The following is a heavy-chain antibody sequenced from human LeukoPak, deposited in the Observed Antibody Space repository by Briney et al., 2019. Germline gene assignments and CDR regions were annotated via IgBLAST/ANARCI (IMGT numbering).Heavy chain of an antibody. D-gene: IGHD5-24*01. CDR2: INPTGGST. V-gene: IGHV1-46*01. CDR3: ARVGDGYNSDADY. J-gene: IGHJ4*02. Sequence: ASVKVSCKASGYTFPSYFMHWVRQAPGQGLEWMGIINPTGGSTTYAQKFQGRVTMTRDTSTSTVYMELSSLRSDDTAVYYCARVGDGYNSDADYWGQGTLVTVSS. CDR1: GYTFPSYF.